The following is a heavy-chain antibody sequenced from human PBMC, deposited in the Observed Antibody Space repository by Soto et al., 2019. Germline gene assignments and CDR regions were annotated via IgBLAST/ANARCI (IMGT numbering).Heavy chain of an antibody. CDR2: INPGNASP. V-gene: IGHV1-46*01. J-gene: IGHJ3*01. D-gene: IGHD3-10*01. CDR1: GYTFTKHY. CDR3: ARGSSSGSGGTGVLNV. Sequence: QVQLAQSGAEVKKPGASVKVSCQASGYTFTKHYMHWVRQAPGQGLEWMGVINPGNASPRYEQKSQGRVTVTSDTATSTVCMELTSLTSDDTAVYYCARGSSSGSGGTGVLNVWGQGTMVTVSS.